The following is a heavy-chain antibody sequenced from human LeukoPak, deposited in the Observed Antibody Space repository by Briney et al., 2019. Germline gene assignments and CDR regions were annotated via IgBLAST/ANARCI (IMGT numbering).Heavy chain of an antibody. CDR2: IYYSGST. V-gene: IGHV4-39*07. J-gene: IGHJ3*02. Sequence: SETLSLTCTVSGGSISSSSYYWGWIRQPPGKGLEWIGSIYYSGSTYYNPSLKSRVTISVDTSKNQFSLKLSSVTAADTAVYYCARESGLLDAFDIWGQGTMVTVSS. CDR1: GGSISSSSYY. CDR3: ARESGLLDAFDI.